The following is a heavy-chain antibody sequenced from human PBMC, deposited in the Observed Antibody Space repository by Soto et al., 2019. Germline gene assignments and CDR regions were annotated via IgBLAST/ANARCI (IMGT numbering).Heavy chain of an antibody. Sequence: QVQLVESGGGVVQPGRSLRLSCAASGFTFSNHGMHWVRQAPGKGLEWVAVIWYDGSNEFYVDSVKGRFTISRDNSRNTLYRQMNSLRDEDTAVYYCARDRATVTASAWYFDLWGRGTLVTVSS. V-gene: IGHV3-33*01. J-gene: IGHJ2*01. CDR2: IWYDGSNE. D-gene: IGHD2-21*02. CDR1: GFTFSNHG. CDR3: ARDRATVTASAWYFDL.